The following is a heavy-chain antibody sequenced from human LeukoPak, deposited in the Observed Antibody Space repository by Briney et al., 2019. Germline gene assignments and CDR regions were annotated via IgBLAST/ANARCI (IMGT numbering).Heavy chain of an antibody. CDR1: GGSISSYY. V-gene: IGHV4-59*01. Sequence: PSETLSLTCTVSGGSISSYYWSWIRQPPGKGLEWIGYIYYSGSTNYNPSLKSRVTISVDTSKNQSSLKLSSVTAADTAVYYCAREIDGFDYWGQGTLVTVSS. D-gene: IGHD2-21*01. J-gene: IGHJ4*02. CDR2: IYYSGST. CDR3: AREIDGFDY.